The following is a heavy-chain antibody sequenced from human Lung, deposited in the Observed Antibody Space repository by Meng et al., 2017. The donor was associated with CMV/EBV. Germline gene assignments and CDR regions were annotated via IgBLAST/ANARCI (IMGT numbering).Heavy chain of an antibody. CDR2: INPTTDGT. J-gene: IGHJ3*01. CDR3: ARDRSFSRLGRSDAFDF. D-gene: IGHD7-27*01. V-gene: IGHV1-2*02. Sequence: ASVXVSCKAAGYTFTLFDMDWVRQAPGQGLEWLGWINPTTDGTNYAQRFQGRVAMTFDTSITTAYMELSSLTSDDTAIYYCARDRSFSRLGRSDAFDFWGQGXRVTVSS. CDR1: GYTFTLFD.